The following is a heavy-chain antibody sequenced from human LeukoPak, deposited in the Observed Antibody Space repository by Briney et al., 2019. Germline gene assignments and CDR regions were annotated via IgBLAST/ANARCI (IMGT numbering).Heavy chain of an antibody. CDR1: GFNFGAYT. CDR2: IFSRSESI. CDR3: ARGGGYYPEYYFDY. J-gene: IGHJ4*02. Sequence: PGGSLRLSCAASGFNFGAYTINWVRQVPGKGLEWVSCIFSRSESILYADSVKGRFSISRDNAKNLLYLQMDSLRVEDTAVYYCARGGGYYPEYYFDYWGQGTLVTVSS. D-gene: IGHD3-3*01. V-gene: IGHV3-21*06.